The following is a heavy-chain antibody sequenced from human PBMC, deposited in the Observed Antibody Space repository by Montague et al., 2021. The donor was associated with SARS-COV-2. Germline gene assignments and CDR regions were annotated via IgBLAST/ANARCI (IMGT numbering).Heavy chain of an antibody. Sequence: SETLSLTCTVSGGSISSSSYYWGWIRQPPGKGLEWIGSIYYSGSTYYNPSIKSRVTIPVDTSKNQFSLKLSSVTGADTAVYYCVIVGRQQLVRLSGMDVWGQGTTVTVSS. CDR3: VIVGRQQLVRLSGMDV. CDR2: IYYSGST. J-gene: IGHJ6*02. D-gene: IGHD6-13*01. V-gene: IGHV4-39*07. CDR1: GGSISSSSYY.